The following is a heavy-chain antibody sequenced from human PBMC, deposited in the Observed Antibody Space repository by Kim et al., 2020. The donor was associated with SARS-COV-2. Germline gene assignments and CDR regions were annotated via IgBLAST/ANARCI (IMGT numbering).Heavy chain of an antibody. J-gene: IGHJ4*02. Sequence: DVDSVKGRFTMSRDNAKNLLYLQMSSLRTEDTAIYYCAALDTVQVPGGIWGQGTLVTVSS. CDR3: AALDTVQVPGGI. D-gene: IGHD3-10*01. V-gene: IGHV3-7*01.